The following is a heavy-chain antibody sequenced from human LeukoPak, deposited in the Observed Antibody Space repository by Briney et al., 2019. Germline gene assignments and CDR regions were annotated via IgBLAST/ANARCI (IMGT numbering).Heavy chain of an antibody. CDR3: ASSEDGYSSSWYYFDY. D-gene: IGHD6-13*01. J-gene: IGHJ4*02. CDR2: IYPGDSDT. CDR1: GYSFTSYW. V-gene: IGHV5-51*01. Sequence: GESLQISCKGSGYSFTSYWIGWVRQMPGKGLEWMGIIYPGDSDTRYSPSFQGQVTISADKSISTAYLQWSSLKASDTAMYYCASSEDGYSSSWYYFDYWGQGTLVTVSS.